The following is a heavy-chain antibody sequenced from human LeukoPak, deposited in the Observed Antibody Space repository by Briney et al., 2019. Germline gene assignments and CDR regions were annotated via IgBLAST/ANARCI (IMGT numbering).Heavy chain of an antibody. CDR2: IYYSGST. V-gene: IGHV4-59*01. J-gene: IGHJ4*02. Sequence: KPSETLSLTCTCSGGPISSYYWSWIRQPPGEGLEWIGYIYYSGSTNYTPALKSRVTITVDTSKNQFSLKLSSVTAADTAVYYCARGSGGTTNLDYWGQGTLVTVSS. D-gene: IGHD1-26*01. CDR1: GGPISSYY. CDR3: ARGSGGTTNLDY.